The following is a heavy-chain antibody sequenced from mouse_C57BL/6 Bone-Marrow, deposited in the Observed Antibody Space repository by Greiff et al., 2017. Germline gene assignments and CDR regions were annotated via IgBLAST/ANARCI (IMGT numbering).Heavy chain of an antibody. CDR1: GYTFTSYW. D-gene: IGHD2-1*01. CDR2: IDPSASYT. Sequence: QVQLQQPGAELVMPGASVKLSCKASGYTFTSYWMHWVKQRPGQGLEWIGDIDPSASYTNYNQTFKGKSTLTVDKSSSTAYMQLNSLTSEDSAVYYCAIVNYGNYAAWFAYWGQGTLVTVSA. J-gene: IGHJ3*01. V-gene: IGHV1-69*01. CDR3: AIVNYGNYAAWFAY.